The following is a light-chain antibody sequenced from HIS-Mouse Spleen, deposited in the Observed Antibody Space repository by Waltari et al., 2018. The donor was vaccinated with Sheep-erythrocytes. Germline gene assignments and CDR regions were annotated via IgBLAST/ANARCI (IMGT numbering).Light chain of an antibody. CDR1: QRVSSN. CDR3: QQYNNWPET. Sequence: EIVMTQSPATLSVSLGERATLSCRASQRVSSNLALYQQKPGQAPRLLIYGASTRATGIPARFSGSGSGTEFTLTISSMQSEDFAVYYCQQYNNWPETFGQGTKVEIK. J-gene: IGKJ1*01. V-gene: IGKV3-15*01. CDR2: GAS.